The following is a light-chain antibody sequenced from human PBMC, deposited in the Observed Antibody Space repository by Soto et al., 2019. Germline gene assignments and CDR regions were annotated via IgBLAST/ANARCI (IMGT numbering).Light chain of an antibody. CDR3: AAWDGSLNNVL. CDR1: GSSIGTNT. CDR2: RNN. V-gene: IGLV1-44*01. J-gene: IGLJ2*01. Sequence: QSVLTQPPSASGTPGQRVTISCSGSGSSIGTNTVNWYRQLPGTAPKLLIYRNNQRPSGVPDRFSGSKSGTSASLAISGLQSEDEAEYYCAAWDGSLNNVLFGGGTKVTVL.